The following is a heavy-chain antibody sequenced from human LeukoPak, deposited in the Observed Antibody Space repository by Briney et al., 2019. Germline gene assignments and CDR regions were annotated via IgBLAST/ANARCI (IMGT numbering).Heavy chain of an antibody. J-gene: IGHJ3*02. CDR3: ARDRIAAAGGDAFDI. D-gene: IGHD6-13*01. Sequence: ASVKVSCKASGYTSTSYYMHWVRQAPGQGLEWMGIINPSGGSTSYAQKFQGRVTMTRDTSTSTVYMELSSLRSEDTAVYYCARDRIAAAGGDAFDIWGQGTMVTVSS. CDR2: INPSGGST. CDR1: GYTSTSYY. V-gene: IGHV1-46*01.